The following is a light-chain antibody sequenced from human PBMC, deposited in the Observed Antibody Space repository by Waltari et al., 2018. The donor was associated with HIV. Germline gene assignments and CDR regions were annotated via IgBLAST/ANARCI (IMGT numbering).Light chain of an antibody. CDR1: SRHSNYA. V-gene: IGLV4-69*01. CDR2: INSDGSH. CDR3: QTWGTGIWV. Sequence: QLVVTQSPSASASLGASVKLTCTLSSRHSNYAIAWHQQQPEKGPRYLMKINSDGSHDKGDGIPDRFSGSSSGAERYLSISSLQSEDESDYYCQTWGTGIWVCGGGTKLTVL. J-gene: IGLJ3*02.